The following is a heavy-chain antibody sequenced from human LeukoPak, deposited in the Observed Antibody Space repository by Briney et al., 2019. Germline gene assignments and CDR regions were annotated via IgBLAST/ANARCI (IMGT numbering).Heavy chain of an antibody. Sequence: GRSLRLSCAASGFTFSSYGMHWVRQAPGKGLMYISRNNGDGSTTNYADVVKGRFTMSRDNIKNTLYLQMNGLRVEDTAVYYCARDPRNVGLAPWGQGTLVTVSS. J-gene: IGHJ5*02. D-gene: IGHD2-15*01. CDR3: ARDPRNVGLAP. V-gene: IGHV3-74*01. CDR1: GFTFSSYG. CDR2: NNGDGSTT.